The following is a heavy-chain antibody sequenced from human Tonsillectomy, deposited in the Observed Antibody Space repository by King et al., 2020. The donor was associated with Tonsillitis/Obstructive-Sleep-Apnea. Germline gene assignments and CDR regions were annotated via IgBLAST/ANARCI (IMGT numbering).Heavy chain of an antibody. CDR2: IYYSGST. D-gene: IGHD5-24*01. J-gene: IGHJ4*02. Sequence: VQLQESGPGLVKPSETLSLTCTVSGGSISSYYWSWIRQPPGKGLEWIGYIYYSGSTNYNPSLKSRVTISVDTSKNQFSLKLSSVTAADTAVYYCARGGSRDGYILPGGGWGQGTLVTVSS. CDR1: GGSISSYY. CDR3: ARGGSRDGYILPGGG. V-gene: IGHV4-59*08.